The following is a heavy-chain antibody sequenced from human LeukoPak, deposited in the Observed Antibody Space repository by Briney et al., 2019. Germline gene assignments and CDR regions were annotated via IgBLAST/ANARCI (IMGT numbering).Heavy chain of an antibody. V-gene: IGHV3-72*01. CDR1: GFTFSDYI. CDR3: SRDGGEGGNSAFDI. J-gene: IGHJ3*02. D-gene: IGHD3-16*01. CDR2: IRRGANSYTT. Sequence: GGSLRLSCAASGFTFSDYILDWVRQAPGKGLEWVGRIRRGANSYTTEYAASVKGRFTISRDDSKNSLYLHMNSLKTEDTAVYHCSRDGGEGGNSAFDIWGQWTMVTVSS.